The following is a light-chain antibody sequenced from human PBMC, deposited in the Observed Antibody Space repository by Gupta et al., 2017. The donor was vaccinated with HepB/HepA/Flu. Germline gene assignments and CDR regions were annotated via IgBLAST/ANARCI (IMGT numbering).Light chain of an antibody. V-gene: IGKV1-39*01. CDR3: QQRYSTPIT. Sequence: DMQMTQSHSSLSASVGDRVTITCRASQSISSYLNWYQQKPGKAPKLLIYAASSLQSGVPSRFSGSGSWTDFTLTISSLQPEDFATYYCQQRYSTPITFGQGTRLEIK. CDR1: QSISSY. CDR2: AAS. J-gene: IGKJ5*01.